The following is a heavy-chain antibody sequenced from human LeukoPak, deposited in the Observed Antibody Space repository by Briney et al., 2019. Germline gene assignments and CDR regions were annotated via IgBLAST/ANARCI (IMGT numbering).Heavy chain of an antibody. V-gene: IGHV3-23*01. CDR2: VSGTGGRT. D-gene: IGHD6-6*01. J-gene: IGHJ5*02. Sequence: GGSLRLSCAASGFTFTTYAMSWVRQAPGKGLEWVSVVSGTGGRTYYADSVKGRFTISRDNSKNTLYLQMNSLRAEDTALYYCVKASSSSPQYNWFDAWGQGTLVTVSS. CDR1: GFTFTTYA. CDR3: VKASSSSPQYNWFDA.